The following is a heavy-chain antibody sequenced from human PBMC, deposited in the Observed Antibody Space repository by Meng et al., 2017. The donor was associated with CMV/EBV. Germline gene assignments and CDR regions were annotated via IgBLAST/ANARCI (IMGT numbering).Heavy chain of an antibody. D-gene: IGHD6-13*01. V-gene: IGHV4-4*07. CDR2: IYTSGST. Sequence: QWHLRGSGPGLVKPSGTLSLTCTVSGGSISSYYWSWIRQPAGKGLEWIGRIYTSGSTNYNPSLKSRVTMSVDTSKNQFSLKLSSVTAADTAVYYCAREMPIAAAGCFDYWGQGTLVTVSS. CDR1: GGSISSYY. CDR3: AREMPIAAAGCFDY. J-gene: IGHJ4*02.